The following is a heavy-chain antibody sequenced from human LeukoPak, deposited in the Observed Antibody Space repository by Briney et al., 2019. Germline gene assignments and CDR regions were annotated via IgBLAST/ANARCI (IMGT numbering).Heavy chain of an antibody. J-gene: IGHJ4*02. CDR1: GFTFSSYG. V-gene: IGHV3-30*02. CDR2: IRYDGSNK. D-gene: IGHD3-22*01. CDR3: ATGGDSSGYYFPTYFDY. Sequence: PGGSLRLSCAASGFTFSSYGTHWVRQAPGKGLEWVAFIRYDGSNKYYADSVKGRFTISRDNSKNTLYLQMNSLRAEDTAVYYCATGGDSSGYYFPTYFDYWGQGTLVTVSS.